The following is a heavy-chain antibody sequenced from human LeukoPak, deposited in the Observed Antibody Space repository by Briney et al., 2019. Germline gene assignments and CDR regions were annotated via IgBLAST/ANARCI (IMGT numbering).Heavy chain of an antibody. CDR1: GFTVSSNY. Sequence: PGGSLRLSCAASGFTVSSNYMSWVRQAPGKGLEWVSVIYSGGSTYYADSVKGRFTISRDNSKNTLYLQMNSLRAEDTAVYYCASPRDYYYYMDVWGKGTTVTVSS. V-gene: IGHV3-53*01. J-gene: IGHJ6*03. CDR2: IYSGGST. CDR3: ASPRDYYYYMDV.